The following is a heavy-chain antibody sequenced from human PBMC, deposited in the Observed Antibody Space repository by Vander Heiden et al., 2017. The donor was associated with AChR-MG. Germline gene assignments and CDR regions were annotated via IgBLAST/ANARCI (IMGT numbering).Heavy chain of an antibody. Sequence: EVQLVEAGGGLVKPGGSLRLSCAASGFRFSSYSMNWVRQAPGKGLEWVSSISSSSSYIYYADSVKGRFTISRDNAKNSLYLQMNSLRAEDTAVYYCARGSGSYSFDAFDIWGQGTMVTVSS. D-gene: IGHD1-26*01. CDR2: ISSSSSYI. CDR3: ARGSGSYSFDAFDI. J-gene: IGHJ3*02. CDR1: GFRFSSYS. V-gene: IGHV3-21*01.